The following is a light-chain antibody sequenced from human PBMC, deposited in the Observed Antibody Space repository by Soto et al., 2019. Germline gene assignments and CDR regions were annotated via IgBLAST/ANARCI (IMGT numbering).Light chain of an antibody. Sequence: EIVLTQSPGTPSLSPGDRATLSCRASQSVGSSLVWYQQKPGQAPRLLIYGASNRATGIADRFSASGSGTDFTLTLSRLEPGDFAVYYCQQYGSSPLTFGGGTKVEIK. CDR2: GAS. V-gene: IGKV3-20*01. J-gene: IGKJ4*01. CDR3: QQYGSSPLT. CDR1: QSVGSS.